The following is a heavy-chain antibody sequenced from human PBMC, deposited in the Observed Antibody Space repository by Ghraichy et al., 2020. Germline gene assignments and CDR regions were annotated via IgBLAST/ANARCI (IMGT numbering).Heavy chain of an antibody. V-gene: IGHV2-5*02. J-gene: IGHJ4*02. Sequence: SGPTLVKPTQTLTLTCTFSGFSLNSTKMGVTWIRQPPGKALEWLANIYWDDDRRYSPSLKSRLTITKDTSKNHVVLTMTNMGPADTATYFCAHSGGAGKWYGRYFDYWGQGTLVTVSS. CDR1: GFSLNSTKMG. CDR3: AHSGGAGKWYGRYFDY. CDR2: IYWDDDR. D-gene: IGHD3-10*01.